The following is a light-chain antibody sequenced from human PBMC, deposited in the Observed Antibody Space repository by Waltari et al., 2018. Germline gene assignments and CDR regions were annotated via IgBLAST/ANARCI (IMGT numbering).Light chain of an antibody. CDR2: EVI. J-gene: IGLJ3*02. CDR3: CSYVGRNIWV. CDR1: SSDVGFYNL. V-gene: IGLV2-23*02. Sequence: QSALTQPASVSGSPGQSITISCTGTSSDVGFYNLFSWYQQPPDKAPKLLVYEVIERPSGVSNRFSGSKSGNTASLTISGLQAEDEADYYCCSYVGRNIWVFGGGTKVTVL.